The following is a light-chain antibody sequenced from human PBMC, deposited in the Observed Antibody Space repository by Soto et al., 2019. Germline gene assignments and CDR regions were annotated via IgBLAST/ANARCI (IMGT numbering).Light chain of an antibody. CDR2: KVS. CDR1: QSLVHSDGKTY. J-gene: IGKJ2*01. Sequence: DVVMTQSPLSLPVTLGQPASISCRSSQSLVHSDGKTYLNWFQQRPGQSPRRLIYKVSNRDSGVPDRFSGSGSGTDFTLKISRVEAEDVGVYYCMQGTHWPPYPVGQGTKLEIK. V-gene: IGKV2-30*02. CDR3: MQGTHWPPYP.